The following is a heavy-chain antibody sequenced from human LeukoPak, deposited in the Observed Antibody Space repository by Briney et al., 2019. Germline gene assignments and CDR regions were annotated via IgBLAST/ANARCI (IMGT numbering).Heavy chain of an antibody. J-gene: IGHJ2*01. CDR1: GASISSGGYY. V-gene: IGHV4-61*02. D-gene: IGHD2-8*02. CDR3: ARGYNTGWYFDF. CDR2: INPSGDT. Sequence: SETLSLTCTVSGASISSGGYYWSWIRQPAGKGLEWIGRINPSGDTNYNPSLKSRVTFSIETSKNQFSLKLNSATAADTAMYFCARGYNTGWYFDFWGRGTLVTVSS.